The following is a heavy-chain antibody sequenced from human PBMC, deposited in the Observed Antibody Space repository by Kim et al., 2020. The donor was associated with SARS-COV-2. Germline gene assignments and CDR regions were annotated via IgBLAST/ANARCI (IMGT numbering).Heavy chain of an antibody. Sequence: SVKVSCKASGGTFSSYAISWVRQAPGQGLEWMGGIIPIFGTANYAQKFQGRVTITADESTSTAYMELSSLRSEDTAVYYCARRYCSGGSCANQHWGQAPWSPSPQ. D-gene: IGHD2-15*01. V-gene: IGHV1-69*13. CDR1: GGTFSSYA. CDR3: ARRYCSGGSCANQH. J-gene: IGHJ1*01. CDR2: IIPIFGTA.